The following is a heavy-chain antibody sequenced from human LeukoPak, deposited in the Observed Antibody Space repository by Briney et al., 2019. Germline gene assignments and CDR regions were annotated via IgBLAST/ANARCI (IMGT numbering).Heavy chain of an antibody. CDR2: INPSGGST. D-gene: IGHD3-10*01. Sequence: ASVKVSCKASGYTFTSYYMHWVRQAPGQGLEWMGIINPSGGSTSYAQKFQGRVTMTRDMSTSTVYMELSSLRSEDTAVYYCARGVTMVRGVTMFFSFDPWGQGTLVTVSS. J-gene: IGHJ5*02. CDR1: GYTFTSYY. CDR3: ARGVTMVRGVTMFFSFDP. V-gene: IGHV1-46*01.